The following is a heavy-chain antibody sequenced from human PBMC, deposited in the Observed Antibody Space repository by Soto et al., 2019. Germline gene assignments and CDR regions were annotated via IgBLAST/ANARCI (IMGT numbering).Heavy chain of an antibody. CDR3: ARDGPTYYYVSSGPISGSRFDY. CDR1: GGTFSSYA. CDR2: IIPIFGTA. D-gene: IGHD3-22*01. V-gene: IGHV1-69*01. Sequence: QVQLVQSGAEVKKHGSSVKVSCKASGGTFSSYAISWVRQAPGQGLEWMGGIIPIFGTANYAQKFQGRVTITADESTSSAYKELSSMRSEDTAVYYCARDGPTYYYVSSGPISGSRFDYWGQGTLVTVSS. J-gene: IGHJ4*02.